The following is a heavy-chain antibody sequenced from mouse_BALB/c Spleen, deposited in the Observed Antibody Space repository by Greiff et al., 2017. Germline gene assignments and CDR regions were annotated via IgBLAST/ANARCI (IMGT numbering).Heavy chain of an antibody. CDR1: GYTFTNHH. Sequence: EVKLMESGAELVRPGASVKISCKAFGYTFTNHHINWVKQRPGQGLDWIGYINPYNDYTSYNQKFKGKATLAVDKSSSTAYMELSSLTSEDSAVYYCARSVITTGGFAYWGQGTLVTVSA. J-gene: IGHJ3*01. CDR2: INPYNDYT. V-gene: IGHV1S45*01. CDR3: ARSVITTGGFAY. D-gene: IGHD2-4*01.